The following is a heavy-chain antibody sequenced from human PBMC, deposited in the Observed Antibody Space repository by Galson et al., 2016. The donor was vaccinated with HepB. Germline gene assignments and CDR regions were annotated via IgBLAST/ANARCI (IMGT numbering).Heavy chain of an antibody. CDR1: DLTVSSDY. CDR2: IYSGGST. J-gene: IGHJ4*02. Sequence: SLRLSCAASDLTVSSDYMSWVRQAPGKGLEWVSLIYSGGSTYYADSVEGRFTISRHNSKNTFYLQMNSLRTEDTAIYYCATAREYSSSWHFDSWGQGTLVTVSS. V-gene: IGHV3-53*04. D-gene: IGHD6-13*01. CDR3: ATAREYSSSWHFDS.